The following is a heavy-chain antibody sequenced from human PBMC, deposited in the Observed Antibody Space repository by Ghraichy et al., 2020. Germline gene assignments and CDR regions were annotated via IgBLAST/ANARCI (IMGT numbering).Heavy chain of an antibody. Sequence: GESLNISCAASGFTFSSYSMNWVRQAPGKGLEWVSYISSSSSTIYYADSVKGRFTISRDNAKNSLYLQMNSLRDEDTAVYYCARDSESGSLVGAFDIWGQGTMVTVSS. CDR1: GFTFSSYS. V-gene: IGHV3-48*02. D-gene: IGHD1-26*01. CDR3: ARDSESGSLVGAFDI. CDR2: ISSSSSTI. J-gene: IGHJ3*02.